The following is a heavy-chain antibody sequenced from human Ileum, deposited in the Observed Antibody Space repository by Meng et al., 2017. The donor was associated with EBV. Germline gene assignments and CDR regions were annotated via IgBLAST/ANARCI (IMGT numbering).Heavy chain of an antibody. V-gene: IGHV4-4*02. D-gene: IGHD6-6*01. Sequence: ESLPRPVKPSGPLSVTCTVSGDSRRGPNWWNWVRQAPGEGLEWIGEIYHTGSTNYNPSLKSRVSMSVDQSRNQFSMRLTSVTAADTAVYFYAREVSNSSSWGSFDYWGQGALVTVSS. J-gene: IGHJ4*02. CDR2: IYHTGST. CDR3: AREVSNSSSWGSFDY. CDR1: GDSRRGPNW.